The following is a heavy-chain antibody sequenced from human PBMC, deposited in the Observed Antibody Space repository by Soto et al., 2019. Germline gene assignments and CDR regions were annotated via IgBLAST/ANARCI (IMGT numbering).Heavy chain of an antibody. Sequence: GESLKISCKGSGYSFTSYWISWVRQMPGKGLEWMGRIDPSDSYTNYSPSFQGHVTISADKSISTAYLQWSSLKASDTAMYHCARHSGYSSSSGSYGMDVWGQGTTVTVS. V-gene: IGHV5-10-1*01. D-gene: IGHD6-6*01. CDR3: ARHSGYSSSSGSYGMDV. CDR1: GYSFTSYW. CDR2: IDPSDSYT. J-gene: IGHJ6*02.